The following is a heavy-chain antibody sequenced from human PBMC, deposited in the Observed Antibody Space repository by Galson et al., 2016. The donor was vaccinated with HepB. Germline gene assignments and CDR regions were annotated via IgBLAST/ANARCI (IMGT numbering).Heavy chain of an antibody. CDR3: ARSTIMLTGPDGVLDY. CDR1: GGSFTGNY. CDR2: MNHRGST. J-gene: IGHJ4*02. D-gene: IGHD3-9*01. V-gene: IGHV4-34*01. Sequence: ETLSLTCAVDGGSFTGNYWSWIRQPPGKGLEWIGEMNHRGSTNYNPSLKSRVTISVDTSKNQFSLNLTSVTAADTAVYYCARSTIMLTGPDGVLDYWGQGTLVTVSS.